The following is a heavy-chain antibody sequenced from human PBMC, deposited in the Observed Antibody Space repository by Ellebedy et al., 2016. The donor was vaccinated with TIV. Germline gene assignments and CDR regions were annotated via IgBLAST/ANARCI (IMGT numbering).Heavy chain of an antibody. V-gene: IGHV3-49*04. D-gene: IGHD1-7*01. CDR1: GFTFGDYA. CDR2: IRSKAYGGTT. Sequence: GGSLRLXXTASGFTFGDYAMSWVRQAPGKGLEWVRFIRSKAYGGTTEYAASVKGGFTISRDDSKSIAYLQMNSLKTEDTGLYYCTREAANWNYPYYYYNGMDVWGQGTTVTVSS. J-gene: IGHJ6*02. CDR3: TREAANWNYPYYYYNGMDV.